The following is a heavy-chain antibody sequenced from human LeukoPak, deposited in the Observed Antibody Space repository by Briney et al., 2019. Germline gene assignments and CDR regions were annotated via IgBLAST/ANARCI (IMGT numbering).Heavy chain of an antibody. D-gene: IGHD6-19*01. CDR3: ARGLSSGWDRGAFDI. V-gene: IGHV4-39*07. CDR2: IYYSGST. Sequence: KPSETLSLTCTVSGGSISSSSYYWGWIRQPPGKGLEWIGSIYYSGSTYYNPSLKSRVTISVDTSKNQFSLKLSSVTAADTAVYYCARGLSSGWDRGAFDIWGQGTMVTVSS. CDR1: GGSISSSSYY. J-gene: IGHJ3*02.